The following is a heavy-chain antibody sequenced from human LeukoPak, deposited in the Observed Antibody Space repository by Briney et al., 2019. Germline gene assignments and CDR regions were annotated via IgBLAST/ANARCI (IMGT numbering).Heavy chain of an antibody. D-gene: IGHD3-10*01. CDR2: ISAYNGNT. J-gene: IGHJ4*02. CDR1: GYTFTSYG. V-gene: IGHV1-18*01. Sequence: ASVTVSCKASGYTFTSYGISWVRQAHGQGLEWMGWISAYNGNTNYAQKFQGRVTMTTDTFTSIAYMELRSLRSDDTAMYHCARDTDTGNYYGSGSYYSPPGYWGQGTLVTVSS. CDR3: ARDTDTGNYYGSGSYYSPPGY.